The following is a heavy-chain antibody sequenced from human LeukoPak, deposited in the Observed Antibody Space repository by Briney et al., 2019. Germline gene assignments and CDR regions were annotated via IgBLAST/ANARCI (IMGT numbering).Heavy chain of an antibody. V-gene: IGHV5-51*01. J-gene: IGHJ3*01. D-gene: IGHD2-15*01. CDR1: GYSFTSYW. Sequence: GESLKISCKGSGYSFTSYWIGWVRQMPGKGLEWMGTIYAGDSDTTYSPSLQGQVTISADKSISTAYLQWSSLKASDTAMYYCARQVVMVIGATLESSARAFDVWGQGTMVTVPS. CDR3: ARQVVMVIGATLESSARAFDV. CDR2: IYAGDSDT.